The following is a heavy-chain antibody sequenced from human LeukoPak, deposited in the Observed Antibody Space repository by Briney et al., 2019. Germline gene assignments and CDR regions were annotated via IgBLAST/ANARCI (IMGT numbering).Heavy chain of an antibody. CDR1: GYAFSSYG. CDR3: AREALSYGDYVFDY. J-gene: IGHJ4*02. D-gene: IGHD4-17*01. V-gene: IGHV1-18*01. Sequence: ASVKVSCKASGYAFSSYGLSWVRQAPGQGLEWLGWISGYNGNTDYAQKLQGRVTMTTDTSTSTAYMELRSLRSDDTAVYYCAREALSYGDYVFDYWGQGTLVTVSS. CDR2: ISGYNGNT.